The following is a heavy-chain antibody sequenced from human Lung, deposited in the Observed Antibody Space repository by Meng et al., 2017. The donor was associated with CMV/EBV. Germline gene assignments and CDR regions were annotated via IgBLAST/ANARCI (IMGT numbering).Heavy chain of an antibody. CDR2: ISGSGGST. D-gene: IGHD6-19*01. J-gene: IGHJ5*02. CDR3: ARGGPVAGKNWFDR. V-gene: IGHV3-23*01. Sequence: GSXRLSXVASGLTFSSHPMTWVRQAPGKGLEWVSSISGSGGSTYSADSVQGRFTISRDNSKNTLYLQMSALRDEDTALYYCARGGPVAGKNWFDRWGQGTLVXVSS. CDR1: GLTFSSHP.